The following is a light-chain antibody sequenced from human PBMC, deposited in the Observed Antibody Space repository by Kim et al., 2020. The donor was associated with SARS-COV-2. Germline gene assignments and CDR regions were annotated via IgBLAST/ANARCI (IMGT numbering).Light chain of an antibody. CDR2: GAS. CDR3: QQYGGGLA. CDR1: QSVSTTY. Sequence: EIVLTQSPGTLSLSPGERATLSCRASQSVSTTYLAWYQQKPGQAPRVLIYGASSRATGIPDRFSGSGSGTDFTLTISRLEPEDFAVYYCQQYGGGLAFGGGTKLVI. V-gene: IGKV3-20*01. J-gene: IGKJ4*01.